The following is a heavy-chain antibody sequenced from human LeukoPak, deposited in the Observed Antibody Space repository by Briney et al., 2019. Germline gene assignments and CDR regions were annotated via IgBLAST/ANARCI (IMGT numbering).Heavy chain of an antibody. CDR1: GGSINSGTYY. Sequence: SETLSLTCAVSGGSINSGTYYWGWIRRPPGRGLEWIGTISSSGTTYYNPSLKSRVTISAGTSKFSLKVTTVTAADTAVYYCARHEYYYYYLDVWGKGTTVTVSS. CDR3: ARHEYYYYYLDV. CDR2: ISSSGTT. J-gene: IGHJ6*03. V-gene: IGHV4-39*01.